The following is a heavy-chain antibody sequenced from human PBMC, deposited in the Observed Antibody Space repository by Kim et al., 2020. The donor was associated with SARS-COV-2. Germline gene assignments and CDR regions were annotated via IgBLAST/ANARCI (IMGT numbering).Heavy chain of an antibody. Sequence: GGSLRLSCAASGFTFSSYSMNWVRQAPGKGLEWVSSISSSSSYIYYADSVKGRFTISRDNAKNSLYLQMNSLRAEDTAVYYCARSTTGGWYHFDYWGQGTLVTVSS. CDR3: ARSTTGGWYHFDY. CDR1: GFTFSSYS. J-gene: IGHJ4*02. D-gene: IGHD6-19*01. CDR2: ISSSSSYI. V-gene: IGHV3-21*01.